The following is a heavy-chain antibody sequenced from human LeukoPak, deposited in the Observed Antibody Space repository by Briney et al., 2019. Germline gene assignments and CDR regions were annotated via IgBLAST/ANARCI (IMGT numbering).Heavy chain of an antibody. CDR2: LIPIFGTA. CDR3: ARMDGYNRIFDY. CDR1: GGTFSSYA. Sequence: SVKVSCKASGGTFSSYAISWVRQDPGQGLEWMGGLIPIFGTAHYAQKFQGRVTITTDQSTSTAYMELSSLRSEDTAVYYCARMDGYNRIFDYWGQGTLVTVSS. V-gene: IGHV1-69*05. D-gene: IGHD5-24*01. J-gene: IGHJ4*02.